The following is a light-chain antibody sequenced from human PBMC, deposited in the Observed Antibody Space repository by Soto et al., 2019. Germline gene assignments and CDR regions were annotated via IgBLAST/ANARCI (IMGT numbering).Light chain of an antibody. V-gene: IGKV3-11*01. CDR3: APRVWPST. J-gene: IGKJ1*01. Sequence: EIVLTQSPATLSLSPGERDTLSCRASQSVSSHLACYQHKPGQPPRLLISDASTRATGIPDRFSGSGSGTDFTLTASNLEPEDLAVHFCAPRVWPSTVGQGTKVYIK. CDR1: QSVSSH. CDR2: DAS.